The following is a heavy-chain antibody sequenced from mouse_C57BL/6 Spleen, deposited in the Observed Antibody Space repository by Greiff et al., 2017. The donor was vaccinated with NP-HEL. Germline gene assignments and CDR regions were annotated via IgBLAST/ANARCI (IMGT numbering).Heavy chain of an antibody. V-gene: IGHV1-80*01. CDR2: IYPGDGDT. J-gene: IGHJ2*01. CDR3: ASDYYGSSYDY. D-gene: IGHD1-1*01. Sequence: QVQLQQSGAELVKPGASVKISCKASGYAFSSYWMNWVKQRPGKGLEWIGQIYPGDGDTNYNGKFKGKATLTADKSSSTAYMQLSSLTSEASAVYCCASDYYGSSYDYWGQGTTLTVSA. CDR1: GYAFSSYW.